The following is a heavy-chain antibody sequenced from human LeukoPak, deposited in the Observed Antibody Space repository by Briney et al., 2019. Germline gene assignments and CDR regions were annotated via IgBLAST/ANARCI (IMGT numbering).Heavy chain of an antibody. CDR2: INPSGGST. Sequence: ASVKVSCKASGYTFTSYYMHWVRQAPGQGPEWMGIINPSGGSTSYAQKFQGRVTMTRDTSTNTVYMELSSLRSEDTAVYYCARDFCGGDCYSPDYWGQGTLVTVCS. V-gene: IGHV1-46*01. CDR1: GYTFTSYY. D-gene: IGHD2-21*02. CDR3: ARDFCGGDCYSPDY. J-gene: IGHJ4*02.